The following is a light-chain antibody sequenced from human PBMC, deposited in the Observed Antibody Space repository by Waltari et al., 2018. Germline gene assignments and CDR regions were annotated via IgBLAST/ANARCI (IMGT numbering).Light chain of an antibody. J-gene: IGLJ3*02. CDR1: TPHNGHQY. CDR3: GTWDSSLSAWV. Sequence: QSVLTQPPSVSAAPGHKVTISFSGTTPHNGHQYVSWYQQLPGTAPQLLIYENNKRPSGIPDRFSGSKSGTSATLGITGLQTGDEADYYCGTWDSSLSAWVFGGGTKLTVL. V-gene: IGLV1-51*02. CDR2: ENN.